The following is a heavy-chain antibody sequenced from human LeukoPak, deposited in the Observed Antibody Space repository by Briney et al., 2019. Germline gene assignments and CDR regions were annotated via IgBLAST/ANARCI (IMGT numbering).Heavy chain of an antibody. CDR2: INHSGST. CDR3: ARVRSAYFDY. Sequence: SETLSLTCAVYGGSFSGYYWSWIRQPPGKGLEWIGEINHSGSTNYNPSLKSRVTISVDTSKNQFSLKLSSVTAADTAVYYCARVRSAYFDYWGQGTLVTVSS. D-gene: IGHD3-22*01. V-gene: IGHV4-34*01. J-gene: IGHJ4*02. CDR1: GGSFSGYY.